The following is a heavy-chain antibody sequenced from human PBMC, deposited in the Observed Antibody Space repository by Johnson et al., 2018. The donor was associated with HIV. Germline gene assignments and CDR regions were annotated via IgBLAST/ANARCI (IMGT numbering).Heavy chain of an antibody. CDR3: ARSIVVEGDDAFDI. D-gene: IGHD2-15*01. Sequence: VQLVESGGGLVQPGGSLRLSCAASGFNFSSYWMSWVRQAPGKGLEWVANIKQDGSEKYYVDSVKGRFTISRDNAKNSLYLQMNSLRAEDTAVYYCARSIVVEGDDAFDIWGQGTMVTVSS. V-gene: IGHV3-7*05. CDR1: GFNFSSYW. J-gene: IGHJ3*02. CDR2: IKQDGSEK.